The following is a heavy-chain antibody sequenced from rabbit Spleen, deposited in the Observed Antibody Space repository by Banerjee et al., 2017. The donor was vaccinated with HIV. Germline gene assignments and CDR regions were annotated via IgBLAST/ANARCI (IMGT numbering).Heavy chain of an antibody. D-gene: IGHD7-1*01. CDR3: ARDTGTSFSSYGMDL. J-gene: IGHJ6*01. CDR2: IDPVFGST. CDR1: GFDFSSYY. V-gene: IGHV1S7*01. Sequence: HLKESGGGLVQPGGSLKVSCKASGFDFSSYYMSWVRQAPGKGLEWIGYIDPVFGSTYYASWAKGRFIISSHNAQNTLYLQLDSLTAADTATYFCARDTGTSFSSYGMDLWGPGTLVTVS.